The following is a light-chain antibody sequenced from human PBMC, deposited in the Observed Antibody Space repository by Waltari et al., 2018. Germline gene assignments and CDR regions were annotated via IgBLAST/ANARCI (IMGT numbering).Light chain of an antibody. CDR1: QSVSRSY. CDR2: LTS. V-gene: IGKV3-20*01. J-gene: IGKJ2*01. CDR3: HQYETLPST. Sequence: EIVLTQSPGTLSLSRGETATLSCRASQSVSRSYLAWYQQRPGQAPRLLLYLTSIRATGIPDRFIGSGSGTYFTLIISRLEPEDFAVYYCHQYETLPSTFGQGTKLEIK.